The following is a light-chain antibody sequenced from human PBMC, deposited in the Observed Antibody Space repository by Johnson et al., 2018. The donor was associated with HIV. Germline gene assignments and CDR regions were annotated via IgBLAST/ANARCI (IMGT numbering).Light chain of an antibody. Sequence: QSVLTQPPSVSAAPGQKVTVSCSGSSSNIGNNYVSWYQQLPGTAPKLLIYENNKRPPGNPDRFSGSKSGTSATLGITGLKTGDEAVYYCGTWDSSLSAYNDVFGTGTKVTVL. V-gene: IGLV1-51*02. CDR3: GTWDSSLSAYNDV. CDR1: SSNIGNNY. J-gene: IGLJ1*01. CDR2: ENN.